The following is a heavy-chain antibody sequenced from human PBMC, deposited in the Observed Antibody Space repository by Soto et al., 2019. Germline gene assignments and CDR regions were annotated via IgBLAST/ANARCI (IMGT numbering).Heavy chain of an antibody. CDR1: GYTFTGYY. Sequence: ASVKVSCKASGYTFTGYYMHWVRQAPGQGLEWMGWINPNSGGTNYAQKFQGRVTMTRDTSISTAYMELSRLRSDDTAVYYCARARRTGELYYYYYYGMDVWGQGTTVTVSS. CDR2: INPNSGGT. V-gene: IGHV1-2*02. CDR3: ARARRTGELYYYYYYGMDV. J-gene: IGHJ6*02. D-gene: IGHD3-9*01.